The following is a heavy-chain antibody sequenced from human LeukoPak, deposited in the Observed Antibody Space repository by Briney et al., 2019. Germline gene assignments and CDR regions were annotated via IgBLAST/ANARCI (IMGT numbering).Heavy chain of an antibody. CDR3: AKDPSRGLVATTGEDAFDI. CDR2: ISGSGGST. CDR1: GFTFSSYA. J-gene: IGHJ3*02. D-gene: IGHD5-12*01. Sequence: GGSLRLSCAASGFTFSSYAMSWVRQAPGKGLEWVSAISGSGGSTYYADSVKGRFTISRDNSKNTLYLQMNSLRAEDTAVYYCAKDPSRGLVATTGEDAFDIWGQGTMVTVSS. V-gene: IGHV3-23*01.